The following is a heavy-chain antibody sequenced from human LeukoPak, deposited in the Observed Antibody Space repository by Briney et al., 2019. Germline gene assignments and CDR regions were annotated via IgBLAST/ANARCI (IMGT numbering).Heavy chain of an antibody. CDR1: GFTFSTYS. J-gene: IGHJ4*02. CDR3: ARDPGYDGYNFDY. CDR2: ISNSGSTI. Sequence: GGSLRLSCAASGFTFSTYSMNWVRQAPGKGLEWVSYISNSGSTIYYADSVKGRFTISRDKARDSLYLQMNSLRDEDTAVYYCARDPGYDGYNFDYWGQGTLVTVSS. D-gene: IGHD5-12*01. V-gene: IGHV3-48*02.